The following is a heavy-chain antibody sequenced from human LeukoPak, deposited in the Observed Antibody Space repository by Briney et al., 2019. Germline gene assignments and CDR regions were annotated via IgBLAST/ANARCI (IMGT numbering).Heavy chain of an antibody. J-gene: IGHJ4*02. CDR2: ISYDGSNK. CDR3: AKDPGGYCSGGSCYRPWDY. Sequence: GGSLRLSCAASGFTFSSYGMHWVRQAPGKGLEWVAVISYDGSNKYYADSVKGRFTISRDNSKNTLYLQMNSLRAEDTAVYCCAKDPGGYCSGGSCYRPWDYWGQGTLVTVSS. D-gene: IGHD2-15*01. CDR1: GFTFSSYG. V-gene: IGHV3-30*18.